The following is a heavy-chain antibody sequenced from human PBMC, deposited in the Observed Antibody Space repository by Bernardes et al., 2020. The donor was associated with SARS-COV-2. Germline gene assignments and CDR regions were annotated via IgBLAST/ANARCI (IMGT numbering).Heavy chain of an antibody. Sequence: GVSLRLSCAASGFIFSGSPIHWVRQSSGKGLEWVGQIRPKVNSYATEYGTSVKGRVMITRDDSKNTAFLQMNSLKTEDTAVYYCTRVLGLARGVDDAFDIWGRGTLVTVSS. CDR3: TRVLGLARGVDDAFDI. V-gene: IGHV3-73*01. J-gene: IGHJ3*02. D-gene: IGHD3-10*01. CDR2: IRPKVNSYAT. CDR1: GFIFSGSP.